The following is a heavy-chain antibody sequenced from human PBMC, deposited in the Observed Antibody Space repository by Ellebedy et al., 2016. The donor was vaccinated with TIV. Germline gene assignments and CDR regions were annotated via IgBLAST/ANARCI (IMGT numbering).Heavy chain of an antibody. V-gene: IGHV4-39*07. CDR2: IYYSGST. CDR3: ASGRWLPLPGS. J-gene: IGHJ5*02. Sequence: MPSETLSLTCTVSGGSISSSSHYWAWIRQPPGKGLEWIGSIYYSGSTNYNPSLKSRVTISVDTSKNQFSLKLSSVTAADTAVYYCASGRWLPLPGSWGQGTLVTVSS. CDR1: GGSISSSSHY. D-gene: IGHD5-24*01.